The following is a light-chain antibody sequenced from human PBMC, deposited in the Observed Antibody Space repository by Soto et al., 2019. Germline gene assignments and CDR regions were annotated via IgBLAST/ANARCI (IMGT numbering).Light chain of an antibody. CDR1: NIGSKS. J-gene: IGLJ1*01. Sequence: SYALTQPPSVSVAPGKTARITCGGNNIGSKSVHWYQQKPGQAPVLVIYYDSDRPSGIPERFSGSNSGNTATLTISRVEAGDEADYYCQVWDSSSDHPGYVFGTGTKVTVL. CDR2: YDS. CDR3: QVWDSSSDHPGYV. V-gene: IGLV3-21*04.